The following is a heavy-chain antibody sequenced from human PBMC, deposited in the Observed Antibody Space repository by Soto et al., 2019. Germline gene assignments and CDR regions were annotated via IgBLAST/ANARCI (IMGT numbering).Heavy chain of an antibody. V-gene: IGHV4-59*08. CDR1: GGSIGSYY. J-gene: IGHJ5*02. CDR3: ARLPDIAVAGTLIGDPWFDP. D-gene: IGHD6-19*01. Sequence: SETLSLTCTVSGGSIGSYYWSWIRQPPGKGLEWIGYIYYSGSTNYNPSLKSRVTISVDTSKNQFSLKLSSVTAADTAVYYCARLPDIAVAGTLIGDPWFDPWGQGTLVTVSS. CDR2: IYYSGST.